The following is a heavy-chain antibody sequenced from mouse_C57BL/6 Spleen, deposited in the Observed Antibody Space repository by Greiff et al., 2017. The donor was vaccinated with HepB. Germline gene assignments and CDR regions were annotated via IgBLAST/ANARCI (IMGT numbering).Heavy chain of an antibody. D-gene: IGHD1-1*01. V-gene: IGHV1-82*01. CDR1: GYAFSSSW. Sequence: QVQLQQSGPELVKPGASVKISCKASGYAFSSSWMNWVKQRPGKGLEWIGRIYPGDGDTNYNGKFKGKATLTADKSSSTAYMQLSSLTSEDSAVYFCAREGDYYGSKFAYWGQGTLVTVSA. J-gene: IGHJ3*01. CDR2: IYPGDGDT. CDR3: AREGDYYGSKFAY.